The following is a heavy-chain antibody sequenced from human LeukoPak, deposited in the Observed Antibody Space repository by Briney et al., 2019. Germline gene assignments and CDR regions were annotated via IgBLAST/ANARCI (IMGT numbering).Heavy chain of an antibody. CDR2: ISSSSSII. D-gene: IGHD5-24*01. CDR1: GITFKTFK. V-gene: IGHV3-48*04. J-gene: IGHJ4*02. CDR3: GRDYEERATDY. Sequence: GALRLSRASSGITFKTFKMKLVPPGPGEGPGWVSYISSSSSIINYAESVRGRFTISRDNAKNLLYLQMNSLRAEDTAVYYCGRDYEERATDYWGQGTLVTVSS.